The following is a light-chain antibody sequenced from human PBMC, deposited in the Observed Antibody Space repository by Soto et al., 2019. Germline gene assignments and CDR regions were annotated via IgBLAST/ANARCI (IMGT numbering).Light chain of an antibody. CDR1: QSIDSY. V-gene: IGKV1-39*01. CDR3: QQSYRTPPT. Sequence: DIQMTQSPSSLSASVGDRVTITCRASQSIDSYLNWYQQKPGKAPKLLIYAASSLQSGVPSRFSGSGSGTDFTLTISSLQAVDFASYYCQQSYRTPPTFGQGTKLEIK. J-gene: IGKJ2*01. CDR2: AAS.